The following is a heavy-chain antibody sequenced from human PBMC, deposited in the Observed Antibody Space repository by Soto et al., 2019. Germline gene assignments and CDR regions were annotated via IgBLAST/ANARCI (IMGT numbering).Heavy chain of an antibody. CDR1: GYTFTSYG. V-gene: IGHV1-18*01. Sequence: ASVKVSCKASGYTFTSYGISWVRQAPGQGLEGMGWISAYNGNTNYAQKLQGRVTMTTDTSTSTAYMEVRSLRSDDTAVYYCARELRFFEWLTHDYYYGMDVRGQGTTVTVPS. CDR3: ARELRFFEWLTHDYYYGMDV. J-gene: IGHJ6*02. CDR2: ISAYNGNT. D-gene: IGHD3-3*01.